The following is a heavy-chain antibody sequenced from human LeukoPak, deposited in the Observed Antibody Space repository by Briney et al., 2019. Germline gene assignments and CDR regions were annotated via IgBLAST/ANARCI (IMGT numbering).Heavy chain of an antibody. CDR1: GFTFSRYA. D-gene: IGHD3-10*01. CDR3: SSDRWFGELPDNFDY. CDR2: ISYDGSNK. J-gene: IGHJ4*02. Sequence: PARSLTLSCSASGFTFSRYAMHWLRQAPGKGREWVAIISYDGSNKFYADSVKGRFTITRDNSKNALYLQMMSLRAEDTAVYYCSSDRWFGELPDNFDYWGQGTLVTVSS. V-gene: IGHV3-30-3*01.